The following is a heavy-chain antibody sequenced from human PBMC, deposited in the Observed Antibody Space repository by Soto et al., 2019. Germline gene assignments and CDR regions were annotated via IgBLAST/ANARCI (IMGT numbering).Heavy chain of an antibody. Sequence: SQTLSLTCAISGDSVSSNSAAWNWIRQSPSRGLEWLGRTYYRSKWYNDYAVSVKSRITINPDTSKNQFSLQLNSVTPEDTAVYYCARVNCSSTSCYDFYYYGMDVWGQGTTVTAP. V-gene: IGHV6-1*01. CDR3: ARVNCSSTSCYDFYYYGMDV. D-gene: IGHD2-2*01. J-gene: IGHJ6*02. CDR1: GDSVSSNSAA. CDR2: TYYRSKWYN.